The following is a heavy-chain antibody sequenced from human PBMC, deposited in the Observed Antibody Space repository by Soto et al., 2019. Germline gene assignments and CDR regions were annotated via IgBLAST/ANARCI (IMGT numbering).Heavy chain of an antibody. Sequence: EVQLVESGGGLVQPGGSLTLSCAASGFTFSSFEMNWVRQAPGKGLEWVSYISNSGRIIYYADSVKGRFTISRDDAKNSLYLQMNSLRAEDTAVYYCAREWGTSIAAAFDYWGQGTLVTVSS. CDR3: AREWGTSIAAAFDY. CDR1: GFTFSSFE. D-gene: IGHD6-6*01. J-gene: IGHJ4*02. V-gene: IGHV3-48*03. CDR2: ISNSGRII.